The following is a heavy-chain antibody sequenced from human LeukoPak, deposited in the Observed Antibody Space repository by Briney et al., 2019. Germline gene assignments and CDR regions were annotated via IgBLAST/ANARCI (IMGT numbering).Heavy chain of an antibody. J-gene: IGHJ6*03. Sequence: SETLSLTCTVSGGSISSYYWSWIRQPAGKGLEWIGRIYTSGSTNYNPSLKSRVTMSVDTSKNQFSLKLSSVTAADTAVYYCARSVYVYGSGSYSVMDVWGKGTTVTISS. CDR3: ARSVYVYGSGSYSVMDV. CDR1: GGSISSYY. CDR2: IYTSGST. V-gene: IGHV4-4*07. D-gene: IGHD3-10*01.